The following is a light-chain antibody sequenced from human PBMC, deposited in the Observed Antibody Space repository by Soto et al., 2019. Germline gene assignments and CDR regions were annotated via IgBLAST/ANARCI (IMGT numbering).Light chain of an antibody. J-gene: IGKJ3*01. Sequence: DIQMTQSPSSLSASVGDTVTITCRASQSVRTYLNWYHQKPGKAPELLIFAASSLQSGVPSRFSGSGSDTDFTLTVRGLQPEDYATYYCQQSYSTPFTFGPGTKVDLK. V-gene: IGKV1-39*01. CDR1: QSVRTY. CDR2: AAS. CDR3: QQSYSTPFT.